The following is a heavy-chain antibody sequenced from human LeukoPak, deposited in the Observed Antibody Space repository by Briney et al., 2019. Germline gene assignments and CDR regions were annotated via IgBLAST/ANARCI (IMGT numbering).Heavy chain of an antibody. CDR2: INHSGST. V-gene: IGHV4-34*01. CDR1: GGSFSGYC. D-gene: IGHD5-12*01. CDR3: ARGEWLRSWFGY. Sequence: PSETPSLTCAVYGGSFSGYCWSWIRQPPGKGLEWIGEINHSGSTNYNPSLKSRVTISVDTSKNQFSLKLSSVTAADTAVYYCARGEWLRSWFGYWGQGTLVTVSS. J-gene: IGHJ4*02.